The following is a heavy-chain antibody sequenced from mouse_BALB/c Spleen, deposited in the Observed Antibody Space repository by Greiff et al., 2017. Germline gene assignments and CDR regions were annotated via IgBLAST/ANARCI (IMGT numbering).Heavy chain of an antibody. CDR3: ARDGRGMDY. CDR1: GFTFTDYY. CDR2: ISNKANGYTT. V-gene: IGHV7-3*02. Sequence: DVKLVESGGGLVQPGGSLRLSCAASGFTFTDYYMSWVRQPPGQALEWLGFISNKANGYTTEYSASVKGPFTISRDNSQSILYLHMNTLSAEDSATYYCARDGRGMDYWGQGTSVTVSS. J-gene: IGHJ4*01.